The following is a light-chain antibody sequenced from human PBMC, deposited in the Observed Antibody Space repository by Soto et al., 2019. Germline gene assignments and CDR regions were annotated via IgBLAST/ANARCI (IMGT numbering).Light chain of an antibody. CDR3: KSYAGSNNYV. CDR2: DVS. Sequence: QPALTQPASVSGSPGESLTISCTGTSRDVGAYNYVSWYQQHPGKAPKLMIYDVSHRPSGVSHRFSGSKSGNTASLTISGLQAEDETDYFCKSYAGSNNYVFGSGTKVTV. J-gene: IGLJ1*01. CDR1: SRDVGAYNY. V-gene: IGLV2-14*01.